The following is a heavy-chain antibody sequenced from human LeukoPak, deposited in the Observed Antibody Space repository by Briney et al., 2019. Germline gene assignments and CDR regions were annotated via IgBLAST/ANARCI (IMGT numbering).Heavy chain of an antibody. D-gene: IGHD1-26*01. CDR1: GGSVSSGSYY. CDR3: ARVVGATTYYY. Sequence: PSETLSLTCTVSGGSVSSGSYYWSWIRQPPGKGLEWIGYIYYSGSTNYNPSLKSRVTISVDTSKNQFSLKLSSVTAAGTAVYYCARVVGATTYYYWGQGTLVTVSS. V-gene: IGHV4-61*01. CDR2: IYYSGST. J-gene: IGHJ4*02.